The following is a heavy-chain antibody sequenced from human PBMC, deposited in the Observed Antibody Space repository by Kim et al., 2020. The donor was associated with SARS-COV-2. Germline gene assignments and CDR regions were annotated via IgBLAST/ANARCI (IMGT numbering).Heavy chain of an antibody. CDR1: GFTFSSYW. Sequence: GGSLRLSCAASGFTFSSYWMSWVRQAPGKGLEWVANIKKDGSEKCYVDSVKGRFTISRDNAKNSLYLQMNSLRAEDTAVYYCARGEAYSSGWYFDYWGEGTLVAVAS. CDR3: ARGEAYSSGWYFDY. D-gene: IGHD6-13*01. J-gene: IGHJ4*02. CDR2: IKKDGSEK. V-gene: IGHV3-7*03.